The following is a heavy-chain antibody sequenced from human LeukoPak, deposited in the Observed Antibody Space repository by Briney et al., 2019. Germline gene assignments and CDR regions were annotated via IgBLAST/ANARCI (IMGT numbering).Heavy chain of an antibody. J-gene: IGHJ4*02. D-gene: IGHD6-19*01. CDR2: ISYDGSNK. V-gene: IGHV3-30*03. CDR1: GLTFSSYG. Sequence: PGGSLRLSCAASGLTFSSYGMHWVRQAPGKGLEWVAVISYDGSNKYYADSVKGRFTISRDNSKNTLYLQMNSLRAEDTAVYYCASVGVAGGAYFDYWGQGTLVTVSS. CDR3: ASVGVAGGAYFDY.